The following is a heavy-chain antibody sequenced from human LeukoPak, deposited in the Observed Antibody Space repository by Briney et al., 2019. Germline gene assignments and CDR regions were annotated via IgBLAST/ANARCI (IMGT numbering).Heavy chain of an antibody. CDR1: GFTFSSYS. CDR2: ITRSSNYK. J-gene: IGHJ4*02. CDR3: AKVFRGNSSGYSDDY. D-gene: IGHD3-22*01. Sequence: GGSLRLSCAASGFTFSSYSMTWVRQAPGKGLEWVSSITRSSNYKYYADSLKGRFTISRDNAKNSLYLQMNSLGAEDTAVYYCAKVFRGNSSGYSDDYWGQGTLVTVSS. V-gene: IGHV3-21*01.